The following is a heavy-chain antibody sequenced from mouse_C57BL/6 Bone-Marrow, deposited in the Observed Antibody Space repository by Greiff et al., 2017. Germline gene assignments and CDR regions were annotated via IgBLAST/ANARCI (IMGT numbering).Heavy chain of an antibody. J-gene: IGHJ3*01. Sequence: EVQVVESGAGLVKPGGSLKLSCAASGFTFSSYAMSWVRQTPEKRLEWVATISDGGSYTYYPDNVKGRFTISRDNAKNNLYLQMSHLKSEDTAMYYCARGGVRFAYWGQGTLVTVSA. CDR1: GFTFSSYA. CDR2: ISDGGSYT. V-gene: IGHV5-4*01. CDR3: ARGGVRFAY.